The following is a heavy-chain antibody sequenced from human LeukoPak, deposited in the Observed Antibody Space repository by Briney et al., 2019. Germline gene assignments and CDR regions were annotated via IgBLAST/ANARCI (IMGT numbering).Heavy chain of an antibody. CDR1: GFTFSSYA. CDR2: ISGSGGST. V-gene: IGHV3-23*01. CDR3: ARGPDFWSGYYTSAAFDI. D-gene: IGHD3-3*01. Sequence: QPGGSLRLSCAASGFTFSSYAMSWVRQAPGKGLEWVSAISGSGGSTYYADSVKGRFTISRDNAKNSLYLQMNSLRAEDTAVYYCARGPDFWSGYYTSAAFDIWGQGTMVTVSS. J-gene: IGHJ3*02.